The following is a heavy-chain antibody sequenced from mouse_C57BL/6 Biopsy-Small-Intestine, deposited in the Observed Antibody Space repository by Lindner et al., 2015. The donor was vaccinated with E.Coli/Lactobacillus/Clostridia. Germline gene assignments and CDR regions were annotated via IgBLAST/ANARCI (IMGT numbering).Heavy chain of an antibody. CDR1: GYSFTANY. V-gene: IGHV1-42*01. CDR3: ARREVYYFDY. Sequence: QLQESGPELVKSGASVKISCKASGYSFTANYINWVKQSPEKSLEWIGEINPSTGGGTYNQKFGAKVTLTVDRSSSTTYMQFKSLTSDDSAVYYCARREVYYFDYWGQGTTLTVSS. CDR2: INPSTGGG. J-gene: IGHJ2*01.